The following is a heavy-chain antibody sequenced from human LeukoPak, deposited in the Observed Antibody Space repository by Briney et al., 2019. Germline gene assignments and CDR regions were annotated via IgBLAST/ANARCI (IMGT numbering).Heavy chain of an antibody. J-gene: IGHJ4*02. D-gene: IGHD3-22*01. CDR1: GFTFRSYS. CDR2: ISSSSSYI. V-gene: IGHV3-21*01. CDR3: ARDHKTYYYDSSGRSRGVFDY. Sequence: GGSLRLSCAASGFTFRSYSMNWVRQAPGKGLEWFSSISSSSSYIYYADSVKGRFTISRDNAKNSMYLKMNSMRAEDTAVYYCARDHKTYYYDSSGRSRGVFDYWGQGTLVTVSS.